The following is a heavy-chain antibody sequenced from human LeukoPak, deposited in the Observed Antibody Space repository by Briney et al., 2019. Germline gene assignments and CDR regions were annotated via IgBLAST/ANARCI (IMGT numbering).Heavy chain of an antibody. D-gene: IGHD6-13*01. J-gene: IGHJ4*02. CDR2: IWYDGSDK. CDR1: GFTFSSYG. CDR3: ARALYSSSWSTGDY. V-gene: IGHV3-33*01. Sequence: GRSLRLSCAASGFTFSSYGMHWVRQAPGKGLEWVAVIWYDGSDKYYADSVKGRFTISRDNSKNTLYLQMNGLRAEDTAVYYCARALYSSSWSTGDYWGQGSLVTVSS.